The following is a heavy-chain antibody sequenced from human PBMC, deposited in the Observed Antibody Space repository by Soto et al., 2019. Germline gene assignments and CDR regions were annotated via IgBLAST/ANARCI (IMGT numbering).Heavy chain of an antibody. Sequence: GGSLRLSCAASGCTFSSYWMHWVRQAPGKGLVWVSRINSDGSSTSYADSVKGRFTISRDNAKNTLYLQMNSLRAEDTAVYYCARVGAAAGTGLYYYYYGMHVWCPATSLTLS. CDR2: INSDGSST. J-gene: IGHJ6*02. CDR1: GCTFSSYW. V-gene: IGHV3-74*01. D-gene: IGHD6-13*01. CDR3: ARVGAAAGTGLYYYYYGMHV.